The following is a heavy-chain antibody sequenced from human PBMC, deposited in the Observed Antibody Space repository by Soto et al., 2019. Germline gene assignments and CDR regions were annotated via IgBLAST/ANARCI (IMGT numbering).Heavy chain of an antibody. J-gene: IGHJ4*02. V-gene: IGHV3-30*04. Sequence: GGSLRLSCAASGFTFSSYAMHWVRQAPGKGLEWVAVISYDGSNKYYADSVKGRFTISRDNSKNTLYLQMNSLRAEDAAVYYCASHNYDSSGYYYWGQGTLVTVSS. D-gene: IGHD3-22*01. CDR2: ISYDGSNK. CDR3: ASHNYDSSGYYY. CDR1: GFTFSSYA.